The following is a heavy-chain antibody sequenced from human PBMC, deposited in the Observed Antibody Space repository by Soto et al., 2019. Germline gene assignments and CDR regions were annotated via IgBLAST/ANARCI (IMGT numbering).Heavy chain of an antibody. J-gene: IGHJ6*02. Sequence: QVLLVQSGAEVKKSGSSVKVSCKASGGSFSSYAISWVRQAPGQGLEWMGGIIPVFGTANYAQKFQGRVTITADESTSTVYMELSSLRSEDTAVYFCATGGHNDGYNFYHGMDVWGQGTTVTVS. D-gene: IGHD3-16*01. V-gene: IGHV1-69*01. CDR2: IIPVFGTA. CDR1: GGSFSSYA. CDR3: ATGGHNDGYNFYHGMDV.